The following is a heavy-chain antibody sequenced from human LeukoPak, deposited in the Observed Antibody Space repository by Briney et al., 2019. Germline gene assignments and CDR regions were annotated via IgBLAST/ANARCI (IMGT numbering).Heavy chain of an antibody. CDR3: ARIRPIVFSSGWYDAFDI. CDR2: INHSGST. CDR1: GGSFSGYY. Sequence: PSETLSLTCAVHGGSFSGYYWSWIRQPPGKGLEWIGEINHSGSTNYNPSLKSRVTISVDTSKNQFSLKLSSVTAADTAVYYCARIRPIVFSSGWYDAFDIWGQGTMVTVSS. J-gene: IGHJ3*02. D-gene: IGHD6-19*01. V-gene: IGHV4-34*01.